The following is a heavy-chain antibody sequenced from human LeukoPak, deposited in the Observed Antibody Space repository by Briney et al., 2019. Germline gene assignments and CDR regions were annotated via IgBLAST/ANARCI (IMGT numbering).Heavy chain of an antibody. CDR2: ISGIGSGGST. V-gene: IGHV3-23*01. CDR3: SYCSSTSCYLF. CDR1: GFTFSSCA. J-gene: IGHJ4*02. D-gene: IGHD2-2*01. Sequence: GGSLRLSCAASGFTFSSCAMSWVRQAPGKGLEWVSVISGIGSGGSTYYADSVKGRFTISRDNAKNSLYLQMNSLRAEDTAVYYCSYCSSTSCYLFWGQGTLVTVSS.